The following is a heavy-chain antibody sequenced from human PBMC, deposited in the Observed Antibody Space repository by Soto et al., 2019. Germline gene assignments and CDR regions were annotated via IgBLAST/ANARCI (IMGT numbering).Heavy chain of an antibody. CDR1: GFTFSSYA. J-gene: IGHJ4*02. CDR3: AKVKVRSTSGSFDY. D-gene: IGHD3-10*01. CDR2: ISGSGGST. Sequence: PGGSLRLSCAASGFTFSSYAMSWVRQAPGKGLEWVSAISGSGGSTYYADSVKGRFTISRDNSKNTLYLQMNSLRAEGTAVYYCAKVKVRSTSGSFDYWGQGTLVTVSS. V-gene: IGHV3-23*01.